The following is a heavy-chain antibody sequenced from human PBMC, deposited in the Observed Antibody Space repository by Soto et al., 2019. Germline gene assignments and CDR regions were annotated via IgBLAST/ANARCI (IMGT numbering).Heavy chain of an antibody. CDR3: AKTPRSSGWYVRGYYYGMDV. V-gene: IGHV3-30*18. CDR1: GFTFSSYG. D-gene: IGHD6-19*01. CDR2: ISYDGSNK. Sequence: QVQLVESGGGVVQPGRSLRLSCAASGFTFSSYGMHWVRQAPGKGLEWVAVISYDGSNKYYADSVKGRFTISRDNSKNTLYLQMNSLRAEDTAVYYCAKTPRSSGWYVRGYYYGMDVWGQGTTVTVSS. J-gene: IGHJ6*02.